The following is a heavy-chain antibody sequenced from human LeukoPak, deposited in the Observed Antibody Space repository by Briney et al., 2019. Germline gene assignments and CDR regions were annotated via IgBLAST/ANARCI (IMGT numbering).Heavy chain of an antibody. J-gene: IGHJ5*02. D-gene: IGHD1-26*01. CDR3: ARDNSVGETAWWFDP. CDR2: INPSGSST. Sequence: ASVKVSCKASGYSFTNYDINWVRQAPGQGLEWMGLINPSGSSTTYAQKFQGRVTMTRDMFTSTDYMELTSLTSDDTAVYYCARDNSVGETAWWFDPWGQGTLVTVSS. CDR1: GYSFTNYD. V-gene: IGHV1-46*01.